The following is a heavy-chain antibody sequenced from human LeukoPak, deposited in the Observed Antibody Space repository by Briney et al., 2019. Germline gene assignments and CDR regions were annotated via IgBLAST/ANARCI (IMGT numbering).Heavy chain of an antibody. J-gene: IGHJ4*02. CDR1: GFTFSSYA. Sequence: PGGSLRLSCAASGFTFSSYAMHWVRQAPGKGLEWVALIRYDGSNEYYADSVKGRFTISRDDSKNTLYVQMNSLRAEDTAVYYCARDSSTYYYGSGSYGGSVDYWGQGTLVTVSS. CDR2: IRYDGSNE. V-gene: IGHV3-30*02. D-gene: IGHD3-10*01. CDR3: ARDSSTYYYGSGSYGGSVDY.